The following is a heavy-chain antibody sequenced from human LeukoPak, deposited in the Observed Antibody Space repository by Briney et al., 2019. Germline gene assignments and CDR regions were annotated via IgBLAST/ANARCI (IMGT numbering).Heavy chain of an antibody. D-gene: IGHD6-13*01. Sequence: GGSLRLSCAASGFTFSSYSMNWVRQAPGKGLEWVSSISSSSRYIYYADSVKGRFTISRDNAKNSLYLQMNSLRAEDTAVYYCARERGSIAAAGTPYFDYWGQGTLVTVSS. J-gene: IGHJ4*02. CDR3: ARERGSIAAAGTPYFDY. CDR1: GFTFSSYS. V-gene: IGHV3-21*01. CDR2: ISSSSRYI.